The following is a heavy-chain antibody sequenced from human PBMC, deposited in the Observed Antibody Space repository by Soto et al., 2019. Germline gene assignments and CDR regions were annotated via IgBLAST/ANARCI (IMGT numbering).Heavy chain of an antibody. Sequence: ASVKVSCKASGYTFTSFGISWVRQVPGQGLEWMGWISTYNGDTNYAQHLQGRVTMTTDTSTSTAYMELRSLRSDDTAVYYCASHWSETLDRIFGVVKPSYQYYYMDVWGKGTTVTVSS. CDR3: ASHWSETLDRIFGVVKPSYQYYYMDV. J-gene: IGHJ6*03. CDR2: ISTYNGDT. D-gene: IGHD3-3*01. CDR1: GYTFTSFG. V-gene: IGHV1-18*01.